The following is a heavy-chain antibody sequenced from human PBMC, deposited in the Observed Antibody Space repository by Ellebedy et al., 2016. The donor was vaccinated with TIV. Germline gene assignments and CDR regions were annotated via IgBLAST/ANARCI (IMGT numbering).Heavy chain of an antibody. CDR3: ARSRSVYDYVWGGLVA. CDR1: GFTFSSYG. Sequence: GGSLRLSCAASGFTFSSYGMHWVRQAPGKGLEWVAVIWYDGSNKYYAASVKGRFTISRDNSKNTLYLQMNSLRAEDTAVYYCARSRSVYDYVWGGLVAWGQGTLVTVSS. D-gene: IGHD3-16*01. V-gene: IGHV3-33*01. J-gene: IGHJ5*02. CDR2: IWYDGSNK.